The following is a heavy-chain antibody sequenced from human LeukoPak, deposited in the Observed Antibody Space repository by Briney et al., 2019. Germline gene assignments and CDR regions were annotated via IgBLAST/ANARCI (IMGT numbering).Heavy chain of an antibody. V-gene: IGHV3-74*01. Sequence: GGSLRLSCAASGFTFRSYWMHWVRQAPGKGLVWVSRINSDGSSTSYADSVKGRFTISRDNSKNTLYLQMNSLRAEDTAVYYCAKDGDGYNHDYWGQGTLVTVSS. D-gene: IGHD5-24*01. J-gene: IGHJ4*02. CDR3: AKDGDGYNHDY. CDR1: GFTFRSYW. CDR2: INSDGSST.